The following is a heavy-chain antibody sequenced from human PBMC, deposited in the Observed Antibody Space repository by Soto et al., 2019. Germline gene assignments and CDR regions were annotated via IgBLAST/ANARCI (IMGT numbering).Heavy chain of an antibody. CDR3: ARLYDYVWGGYRYTVFDY. V-gene: IGHV4-4*02. J-gene: IGHJ4*02. Sequence: SETLSLTCAVSGGSISSSNWWSWVRQPPGRGLEWIGEIYHSGNSNYNPSLKSRVTLSVDKSKNQFSLKLSSVTAADTAVYYCARLYDYVWGGYRYTVFDYWGQGTLVTVSS. CDR1: GGSISSSNW. D-gene: IGHD3-16*02. CDR2: IYHSGNS.